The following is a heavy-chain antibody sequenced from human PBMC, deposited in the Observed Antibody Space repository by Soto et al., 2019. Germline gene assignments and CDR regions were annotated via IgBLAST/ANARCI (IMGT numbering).Heavy chain of an antibody. V-gene: IGHV4-30-4*01. CDR3: ARASVDSSGPQNWFDP. J-gene: IGHJ5*02. Sequence: PSETLSLTCTVSGGSISSGDYYWSWIRQPPGKGLEWIGYIYYSGSTYYNPSLKSRVTISVDTSKNQFSLKLSSVTAADTAVYYCARASVDSSGPQNWFDPWGQGTLVTVSS. D-gene: IGHD3-22*01. CDR2: IYYSGST. CDR1: GGSISSGDYY.